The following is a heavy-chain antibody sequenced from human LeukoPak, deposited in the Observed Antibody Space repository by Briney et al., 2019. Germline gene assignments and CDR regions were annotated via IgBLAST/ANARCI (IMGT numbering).Heavy chain of an antibody. CDR3: ASGYSSDYGGNTY. CDR2: INSDGDTT. CDR1: GFKFWNNG. J-gene: IGHJ4*02. V-gene: IGHV3-74*01. Sequence: GGSLRLSCAASGFKFWNNGMHWVRQAPGKGLVWVSRINSDGDTTNYADSVKGRFTISRDNAKNTLYLEMNSLRAEDTAVYYCASGYSSDYGGNTYWGQGTLVTVSS. D-gene: IGHD4-23*01.